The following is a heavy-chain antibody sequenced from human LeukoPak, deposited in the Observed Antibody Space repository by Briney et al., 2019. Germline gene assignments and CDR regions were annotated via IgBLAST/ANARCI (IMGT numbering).Heavy chain of an antibody. CDR2: INPSGGGT. J-gene: IGHJ5*02. CDR3: ARDGRDLGVHPYNWFDP. Sequence: ASVKDSCKASRYTFTRYYMHWVRQAPGQGLERMGIINPSGGGTTYAQKFQGRVTMTRDTSTSTVYMELSSLRSEDTAVYYCARDGRDLGVHPYNWFDPWGQGTLVTVSS. D-gene: IGHD1-26*01. V-gene: IGHV1-46*01. CDR1: RYTFTRYY.